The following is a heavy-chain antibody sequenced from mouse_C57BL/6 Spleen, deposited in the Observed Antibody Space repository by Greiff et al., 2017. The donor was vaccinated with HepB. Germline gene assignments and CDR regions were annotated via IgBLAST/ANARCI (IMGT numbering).Heavy chain of an antibody. Sequence: VQLQQSGPELVKPGASVKIPCKASGYTFTDYNMDWVKQSHGKSLEWIGDINPNNGGTIYNQKFKGKATLTVDKSSSTAYMELRSLTSEDTAVYYCARSPSYYYGSSYGYFDVWGTGTTVTVSS. CDR3: ARSPSYYYGSSYGYFDV. D-gene: IGHD1-1*01. CDR1: GYTFTDYN. J-gene: IGHJ1*03. CDR2: INPNNGGT. V-gene: IGHV1-18*01.